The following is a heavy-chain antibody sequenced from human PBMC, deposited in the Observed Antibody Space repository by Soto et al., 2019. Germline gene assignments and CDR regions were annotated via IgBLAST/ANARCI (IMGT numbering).Heavy chain of an antibody. CDR1: GGSVSSYY. V-gene: IGHV4-59*08. CDR3: ARYSQWFDP. CDR2: VYYSGNT. Sequence: SETLSLTCTVSGGSVSSYYWTWIRQPPGKGLEWIGYVYYSGNTNYNPSLKNRVTISVDTSKNQFSLELSSVTAADTAVYYCARYSQWFDPWGQGTLVTVSS. D-gene: IGHD2-15*01. J-gene: IGHJ5*02.